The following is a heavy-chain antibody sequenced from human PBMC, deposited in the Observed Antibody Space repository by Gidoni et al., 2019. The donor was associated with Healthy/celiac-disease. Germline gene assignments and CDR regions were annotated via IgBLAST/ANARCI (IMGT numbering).Heavy chain of an antibody. Sequence: QITLKESGPTLVKPTQTLTLTCTFSGFSLSTSRVGVGWIRQPPGKALEWLALIYWNDDKRYSPSLKSRLTITKDTSKNQVVLTMTNMDPVDTATYYCAHRASGSYRPKWADAFDIWGQGTMVTVSS. CDR2: IYWNDDK. D-gene: IGHD1-26*01. J-gene: IGHJ3*02. CDR1: GFSLSTSRVG. CDR3: AHRASGSYRPKWADAFDI. V-gene: IGHV2-5*01.